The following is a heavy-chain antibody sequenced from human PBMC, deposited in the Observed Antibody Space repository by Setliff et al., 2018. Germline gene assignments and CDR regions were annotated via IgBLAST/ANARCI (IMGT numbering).Heavy chain of an antibody. D-gene: IGHD3-16*01. J-gene: IGHJ4*02. CDR1: GFTFVNYW. CDR2: VNSDGSST. V-gene: IGHV3-74*01. CDR3: ARTTGYRLEGDFDY. Sequence: PGGSLRLSCAASGFTFVNYWMHWVRQAPGKGLVWVSRVNSDGSSTIYADSVKGRFTVSRDNAKNSLYLQMTSLRAEDTAIYYCARTTGYRLEGDFDYWGQGTLVTVSS.